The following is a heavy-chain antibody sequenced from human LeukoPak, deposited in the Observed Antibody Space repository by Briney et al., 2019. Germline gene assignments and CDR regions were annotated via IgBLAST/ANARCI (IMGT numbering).Heavy chain of an antibody. J-gene: IGHJ6*03. CDR2: IWNDGSNK. D-gene: IGHD2-21*02. CDR3: ARGVTYYSYFYYLDV. CDR1: GFTFSNHG. V-gene: IGHV3-33*01. Sequence: PGGSLRFSCAASGFTFSNHGMHWFRQAPGKGLEGVAVIWNDGSNKYYADSVKGRFSISRDNSKNTLYLQMNSLRAEDTAVYYCARGVTYYSYFYYLDVWGKGATVTVSS.